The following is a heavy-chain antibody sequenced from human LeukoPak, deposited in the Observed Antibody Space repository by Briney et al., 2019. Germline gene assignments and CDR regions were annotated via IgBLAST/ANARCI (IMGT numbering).Heavy chain of an antibody. J-gene: IGHJ5*02. CDR2: IYYSGST. D-gene: IGHD1-26*01. Sequence: PSETLSLTCTVSGGSISSSSYYWGWIRQPPGKGLEWIGSIYYSGSTYYNPSLKSRVTISVDTSKNQFSLKLSSVTAADTAVYYCAREGSEWELPFDPWGQGTLVTVSS. CDR3: AREGSEWELPFDP. V-gene: IGHV4-39*07. CDR1: GGSISSSSYY.